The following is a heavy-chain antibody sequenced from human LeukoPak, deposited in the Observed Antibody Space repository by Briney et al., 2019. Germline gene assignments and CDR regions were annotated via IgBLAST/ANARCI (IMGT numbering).Heavy chain of an antibody. D-gene: IGHD3-3*01. V-gene: IGHV1-2*02. J-gene: IGHJ4*02. Sequence: GASVKVSCKASGYTFTGDSMHWVRQAPGQGLEWMGWINPNSGGTNYAQKFQGRVTMTRDTSISTAYMELSRLRSDDTAVYYCARVVQYYDFWSGYSSFDYWGQGTLVTVSS. CDR1: GYTFTGDS. CDR2: INPNSGGT. CDR3: ARVVQYYDFWSGYSSFDY.